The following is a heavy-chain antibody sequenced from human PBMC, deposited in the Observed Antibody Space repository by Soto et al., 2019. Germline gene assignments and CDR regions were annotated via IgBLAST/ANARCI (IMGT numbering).Heavy chain of an antibody. CDR2: IYYSGST. D-gene: IGHD3-10*01. CDR3: ARGSYYYGSGSYSWSY. Sequence: PSETLSLTCTVSGGSISSYYWSWIRQPPGKGLEWIGYIYYSGSTNYNPSLKSRVTISVDTSKNQFSLKLSSVTAADTAVYYCARGSYYYGSGSYSWSYWGQGTLVTVSS. V-gene: IGHV4-59*01. CDR1: GGSISSYY. J-gene: IGHJ4*02.